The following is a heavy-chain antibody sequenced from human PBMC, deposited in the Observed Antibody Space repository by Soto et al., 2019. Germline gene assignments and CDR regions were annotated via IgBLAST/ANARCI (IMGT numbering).Heavy chain of an antibody. Sequence: ASVKVSCKASGYTFTSYGISWVRQAPGQGLEWMGWISAYNGNTNYAQKLQGRVTMTTDTSTSTAYMELRSLRSDDTAVYYCARNIAVAGYRNNWFDPWGQGTLVTVS. J-gene: IGHJ5*02. V-gene: IGHV1-18*04. CDR1: GYTFTSYG. CDR2: ISAYNGNT. D-gene: IGHD6-19*01. CDR3: ARNIAVAGYRNNWFDP.